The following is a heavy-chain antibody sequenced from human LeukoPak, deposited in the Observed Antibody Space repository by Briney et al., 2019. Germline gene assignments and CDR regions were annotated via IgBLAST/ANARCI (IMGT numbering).Heavy chain of an antibody. CDR3: ARPYYDILTGYYPNAFDI. J-gene: IGHJ3*02. CDR1: GGSISSRSYY. V-gene: IGHV4-39*01. D-gene: IGHD3-9*01. CDR2: IYYSGST. Sequence: PSETLSLTCTVSGGSISSRSYYWGWIRQPPGKGLEWIGSIYYSGSTYYNPSLKSRVTISVDTSKNQFSLKLSSVTAADTAVYYCARPYYDILTGYYPNAFDIWGQGTMVTVSS.